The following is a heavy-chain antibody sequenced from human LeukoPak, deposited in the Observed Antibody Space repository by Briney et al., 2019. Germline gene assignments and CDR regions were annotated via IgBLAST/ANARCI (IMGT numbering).Heavy chain of an antibody. D-gene: IGHD4-17*01. CDR2: IFSAGST. Sequence: GGSLRLSCAASGFTFSTNYMSGVPQPPGKGLEGVSVIFSAGSTYYADSVKGRFTISRDNSKNTLYLQMNSLRAEDTAVYYCARERILYGDYDYFDYWGQGTLVTVSS. CDR1: GFTFSTNY. V-gene: IGHV3-53*01. J-gene: IGHJ4*02. CDR3: ARERILYGDYDYFDY.